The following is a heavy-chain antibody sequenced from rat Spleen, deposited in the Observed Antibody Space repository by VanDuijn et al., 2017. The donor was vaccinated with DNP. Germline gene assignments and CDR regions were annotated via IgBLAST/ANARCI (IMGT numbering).Heavy chain of an antibody. D-gene: IGHD1-7*01. CDR1: GFSLTNYG. V-gene: IGHV2S75*01. Sequence: QVQLKESGPVLVQASETLSLTCTVSGFSLTNYGVPWVRQSPGKGLEWMGIIWGHGNTDYNPTLKSRLSISRDTSKSQVFLKMNSLQTDDTAIYYCTRESWGYVMDAWGQGVMVTVSS. J-gene: IGHJ4*01. CDR2: IWGHGNT. CDR3: TRESWGYVMDA.